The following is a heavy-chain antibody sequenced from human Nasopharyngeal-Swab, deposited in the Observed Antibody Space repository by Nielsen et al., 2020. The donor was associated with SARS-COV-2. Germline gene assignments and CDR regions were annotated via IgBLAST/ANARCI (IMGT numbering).Heavy chain of an antibody. CDR3: ARDRRTEGHSSDI. CDR2: ISSYYDNT. CDR1: GYTFTTYD. Sequence: ASVKVSCKASGYTFTTYDISWVRRAPGQGLEWMGWISSYYDNTNYAQKLQGRVTLTTDTSTSTAYMELRSLRSDDTAVYYCARDRRTEGHSSDIWGQGTMVTVSS. V-gene: IGHV1-18*01. J-gene: IGHJ3*02.